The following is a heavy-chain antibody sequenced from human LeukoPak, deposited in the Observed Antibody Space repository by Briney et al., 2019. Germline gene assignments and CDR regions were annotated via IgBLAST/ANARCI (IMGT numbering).Heavy chain of an antibody. D-gene: IGHD2-15*01. J-gene: IGHJ5*02. CDR3: ASLTFYCSGGICYEGRWFDP. Sequence: SETLSLTCTVSGGSISSSYWSWIRQPPGKGLEWIGYIYYSGSTSYNPSLKSRITISVDTSKNQFSLKLTSVTAADTAVYYCASLTFYCSGGICYEGRWFDPWGQGTLVTVSS. CDR2: IYYSGST. V-gene: IGHV4-59*01. CDR1: GGSISSSY.